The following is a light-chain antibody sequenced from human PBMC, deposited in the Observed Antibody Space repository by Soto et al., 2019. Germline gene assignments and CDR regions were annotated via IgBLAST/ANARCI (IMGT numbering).Light chain of an antibody. J-gene: IGKJ4*01. CDR1: QNIKKF. CDR2: TAS. CDR3: QQAFSAPLT. Sequence: DLQMTQSPTSLSAPVGDSVTITCRASQNIKKFLHWYQQKPGTAPKLLIYTASSVQAGFPSRFSGSGSGTDFILTISNLQPEDFATYSCQQAFSAPLTFGGGTRVEI. V-gene: IGKV1-39*01.